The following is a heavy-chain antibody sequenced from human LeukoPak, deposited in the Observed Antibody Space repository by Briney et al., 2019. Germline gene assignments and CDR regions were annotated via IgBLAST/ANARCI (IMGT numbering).Heavy chain of an antibody. D-gene: IGHD1-26*01. Sequence: GGSLRLSCAASAFTFSSYWMSWVRQAPGKGLEWVSGISGSGDSTYYADSVKGRFTISRDNSKKTLYLQMNSLRAEDTAVYFCAKDGWARIVGAQARPRFFDYWGQGTLVTVSS. J-gene: IGHJ4*02. V-gene: IGHV3-23*01. CDR2: ISGSGDST. CDR3: AKDGWARIVGAQARPRFFDY. CDR1: AFTFSSYW.